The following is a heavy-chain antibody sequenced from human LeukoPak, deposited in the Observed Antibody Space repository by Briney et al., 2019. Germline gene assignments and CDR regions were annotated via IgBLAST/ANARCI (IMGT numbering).Heavy chain of an antibody. CDR2: ISGSGGST. CDR1: GFTFSISA. J-gene: IGHJ4*02. Sequence: GGSLRLSCAASGFTFSISAMSWVRQAPGKGLEWVSAISGSGGSTYYADSVKGRFTISRDNSKNTLYLQMNSLRAEDTAVYYCAKVITMIVVARGYFDYWGQGTLVTVSS. V-gene: IGHV3-23*01. CDR3: AKVITMIVVARGYFDY. D-gene: IGHD3-22*01.